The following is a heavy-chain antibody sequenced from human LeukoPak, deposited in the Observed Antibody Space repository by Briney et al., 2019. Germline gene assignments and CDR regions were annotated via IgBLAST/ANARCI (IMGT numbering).Heavy chain of an antibody. V-gene: IGHV3-53*01. J-gene: IGHJ4*02. CDR3: AKSPRPLYYYDSSGYGYYFDY. Sequence: GGSLRLSCAASGFTVSSNYMSWVRQAPGKGLEWVSVIYSGGSTYYADSVKGRFTISRDNSKNTLYLQMNSLRAEDTAVYYCAKSPRPLYYYDSSGYGYYFDYWGQGTLVTVSS. D-gene: IGHD3-22*01. CDR1: GFTVSSNY. CDR2: IYSGGST.